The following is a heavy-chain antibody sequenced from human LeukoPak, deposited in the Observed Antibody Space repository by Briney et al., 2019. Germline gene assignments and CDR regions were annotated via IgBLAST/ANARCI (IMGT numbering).Heavy chain of an antibody. D-gene: IGHD2-2*01. V-gene: IGHV4-59*08. J-gene: IGHJ4*02. Sequence: KASETLSLTCTVSGGSMNNYYWNWIRQPPGKGLEWIGYSYYSGRTNYNPSLKSRVNISVDTSKNQFSPQLSSVTAADPAVHYCARLGSVAMPFDYWGQGTLVTVSS. CDR1: GGSMNNYY. CDR3: ARLGSVAMPFDY. CDR2: SYYSGRT.